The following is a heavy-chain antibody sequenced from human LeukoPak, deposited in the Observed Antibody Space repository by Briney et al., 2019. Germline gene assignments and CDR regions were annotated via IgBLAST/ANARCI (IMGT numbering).Heavy chain of an antibody. CDR1: GYTFTSYD. V-gene: IGHV1-8*01. Sequence: ASVTVSFKASGYTFTSYDINWVRQATGQGLEWMGWMNPNSGNTGYAQKFQGRVTMTRNTSISTAYMELSSLRSEDTAVYYCARGRLLLDTAMDHAFDIWGEGTMVTVSS. D-gene: IGHD5-18*01. CDR2: MNPNSGNT. J-gene: IGHJ3*02. CDR3: ARGRLLLDTAMDHAFDI.